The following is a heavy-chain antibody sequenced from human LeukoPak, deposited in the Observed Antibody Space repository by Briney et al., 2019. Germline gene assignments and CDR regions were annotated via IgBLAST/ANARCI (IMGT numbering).Heavy chain of an antibody. CDR3: SRASTYQLLLSTS. CDR1: GFTFSSYG. CDR2: ISSSSSAI. V-gene: IGHV3-48*02. J-gene: IGHJ5*02. Sequence: GGSLSLSCAASGFTFSSYGMNWVRQAPGQGMELVSYISSSSSAIYYANSVQGRFTISRDNVKDSLYLQMNSLRDEDTAVYHCSRASTYQLLLSTSWGQGTLVTVSS. D-gene: IGHD2-2*01.